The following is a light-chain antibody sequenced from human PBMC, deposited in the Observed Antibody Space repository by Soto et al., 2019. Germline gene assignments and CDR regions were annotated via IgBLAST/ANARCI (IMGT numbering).Light chain of an antibody. V-gene: IGKV1-39*01. CDR2: AAF. CDR1: QRIGNY. Sequence: DIQMTQSPPSLSASVGDRVTITCRASQRIGNYLNWYQHKTGKAPKLLIYAAFSLQSGVPSRFSGSGSGTDFTLTISTLQPDDFATYYCQQSNITPHTFGQGTKLEIK. CDR3: QQSNITPHT. J-gene: IGKJ2*01.